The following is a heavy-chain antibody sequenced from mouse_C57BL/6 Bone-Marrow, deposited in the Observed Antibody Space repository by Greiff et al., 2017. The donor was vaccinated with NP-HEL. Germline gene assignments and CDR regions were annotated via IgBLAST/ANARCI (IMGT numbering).Heavy chain of an antibody. Sequence: QVQLQQPGAELVKPGASVKLSCKASGYTFTSYWMHWVKQRPGQGLEWIGMIHPNSGSTNYNEKFKSKATLTVDKSSSTAYMQLSSLTSEGSAVYYCARPYYYGSRIFDYWGQGTTLTVSS. CDR2: IHPNSGST. J-gene: IGHJ2*01. CDR3: ARPYYYGSRIFDY. CDR1: GYTFTSYW. D-gene: IGHD1-1*01. V-gene: IGHV1-64*01.